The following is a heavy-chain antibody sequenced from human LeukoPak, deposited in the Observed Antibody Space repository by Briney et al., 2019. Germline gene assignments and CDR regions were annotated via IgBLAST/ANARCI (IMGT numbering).Heavy chain of an antibody. Sequence: GGSLRLSCAASGFTFNRYSMSWVRQAPGKGLEWVSGINWNGGTTTYADSVKGRFTISRDNAKNSLYLQMNSLRAEDTAFYYCARDRDQWLEAFDIWGQGTMVTVSS. CDR2: INWNGGTT. J-gene: IGHJ3*02. D-gene: IGHD6-19*01. CDR3: ARDRDQWLEAFDI. V-gene: IGHV3-20*04. CDR1: GFTFNRYS.